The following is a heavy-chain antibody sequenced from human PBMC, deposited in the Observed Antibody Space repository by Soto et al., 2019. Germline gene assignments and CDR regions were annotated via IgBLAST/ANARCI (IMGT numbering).Heavy chain of an antibody. CDR2: IYYSGTT. CDR1: GYSISSSNW. D-gene: IGHD1-26*01. J-gene: IGHJ4*02. V-gene: IGHV4-28*01. CDR3: ARREIQGPIDY. Sequence: QVQLQESGPGLVKPSDTLSLTCAVSGYSISSSNWWGWIRQPPGKGLEWIGYIYYSGTTYYNPSLKXRXTXSXTTSKNQFPLKLTSVTAVDTAVYYCARREIQGPIDYWGQGTLVTVSS.